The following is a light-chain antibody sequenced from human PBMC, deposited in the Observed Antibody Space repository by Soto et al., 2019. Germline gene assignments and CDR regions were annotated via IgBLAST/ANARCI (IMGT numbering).Light chain of an antibody. CDR3: ALYMGSGIWV. J-gene: IGLJ3*02. CDR1: SGSVSTRYY. V-gene: IGLV8-61*01. Sequence: QTVVTQEPSFSVSPGRTVTLTCGLSSGSVSTRYYPSWYQQTPGQSPRTLIYNTNTRSSGVPDRFSGSILGNKAALTITGAQADDESDYYCALYMGSGIWVFGGGTKVTVL. CDR2: NTN.